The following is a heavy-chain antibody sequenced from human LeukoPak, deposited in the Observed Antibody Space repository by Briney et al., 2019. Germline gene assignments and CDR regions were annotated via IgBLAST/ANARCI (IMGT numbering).Heavy chain of an antibody. CDR1: GFTSSDHY. V-gene: IGHV3-72*01. CDR2: SRNKVNSYTT. D-gene: IGHD3-10*01. J-gene: IGHJ4*02. Sequence: GGSLTLSCAASGFTSSDHYMDWVRQAPGKGLEWVGRSRNKVNSYTTEYAASVKGRFSISRDDSKNSLYLQMNSLKTEDTAVYYCATGSYGSGSHYYFDYWGQGTLVTVSS. CDR3: ATGSYGSGSHYYFDY.